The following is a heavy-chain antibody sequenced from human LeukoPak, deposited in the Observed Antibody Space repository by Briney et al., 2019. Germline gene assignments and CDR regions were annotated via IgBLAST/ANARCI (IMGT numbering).Heavy chain of an antibody. Sequence: ASVKVSCKASGYTFTSYDINWVRQATGQGLEWMGWMNPNSGNTGYAQKFQGRVTMTRNTSISTAYMELSSLRSEDTAMYYCARGRDILTGYHYWGQGTLVTVSS. J-gene: IGHJ4*02. D-gene: IGHD3-9*01. V-gene: IGHV1-8*01. CDR3: ARGRDILTGYHY. CDR1: GYTFTSYD. CDR2: MNPNSGNT.